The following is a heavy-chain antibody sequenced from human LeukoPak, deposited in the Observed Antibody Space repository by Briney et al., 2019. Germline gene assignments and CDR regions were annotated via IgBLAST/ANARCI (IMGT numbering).Heavy chain of an antibody. J-gene: IGHJ4*02. V-gene: IGHV3-33*08. CDR2: VWSDGSKT. D-gene: IGHD3-22*01. Sequence: PGGSLRLSCGASGFTLRDYTMNWVRQAPGKGLEWVAVVWSDGSKTYSADSVKGRITISRDDSKNTLYLQMNTLRAEDTAVYYCARGVDYYDSSGTIDYWGQGTLVTVSS. CDR3: ARGVDYYDSSGTIDY. CDR1: GFTLRDYT.